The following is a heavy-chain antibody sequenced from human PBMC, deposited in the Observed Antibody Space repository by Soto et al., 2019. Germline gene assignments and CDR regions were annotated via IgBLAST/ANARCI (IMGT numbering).Heavy chain of an antibody. Sequence: QITLKESGPTLVKPTQTLTLTCTFSGFSLSTSGVGVGWIRQPPGKALEWLALIYWDDDKRYSPSLKSRLTINKDTSKNQVVLTMTNMDPVDTATYYCAHSLDTAMVTPNFDYWGQGTLVTVSS. J-gene: IGHJ4*02. V-gene: IGHV2-5*02. D-gene: IGHD5-18*01. CDR2: IYWDDDK. CDR3: AHSLDTAMVTPNFDY. CDR1: GFSLSTSGVG.